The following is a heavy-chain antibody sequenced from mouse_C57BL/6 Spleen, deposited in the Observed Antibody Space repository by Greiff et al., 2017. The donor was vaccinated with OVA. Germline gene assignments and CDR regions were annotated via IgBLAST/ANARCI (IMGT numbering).Heavy chain of an antibody. CDR1: GYTFTSYW. Sequence: QVQLQQPGAELVMPGASVKLSCKASGYTFTSYWMHWVKQRPGQGLEWIGEIDPSGSYTNYNQKFKGKSTLTLDKSSSTAYMQLSSLTAEDAAVYYCVYYNMDDWGQGTTLTVSS. CDR2: IDPSGSYT. V-gene: IGHV1-69*01. CDR3: VYYNMDD. J-gene: IGHJ2*01. D-gene: IGHD1-1*01.